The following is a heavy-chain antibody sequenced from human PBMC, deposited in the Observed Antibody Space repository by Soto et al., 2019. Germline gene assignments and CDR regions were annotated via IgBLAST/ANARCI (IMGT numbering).Heavy chain of an antibody. Sequence: QVQLVETGGGLVKPGGSLRLSCAASGFTFSAYYMRWIRQAPGKGMEWVSYISSSRSYTNYADSVKGRLTISRDNAKNSLYLPMNSLRDEDAAVYHCGRTKSSAGGRRHVGLWGRGTLVTVSS. CDR1: GFTFSAYY. J-gene: IGHJ2*01. D-gene: IGHD6-13*01. CDR2: ISSSRSYT. CDR3: GRTKSSAGGRRHVGL. V-gene: IGHV3-11*05.